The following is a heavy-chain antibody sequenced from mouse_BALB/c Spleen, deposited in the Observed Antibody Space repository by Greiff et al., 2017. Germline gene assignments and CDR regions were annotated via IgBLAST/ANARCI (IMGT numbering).Heavy chain of an antibody. V-gene: IGHV1-74*01. Sequence: VQLQQPGAELVKPGASVKLSCKASGYTFTSYWMHWVKQRPGQGLEWIGMIDPSNSETRLNQKFKDKATLNVDKSSNTAYMQLSSLTSEDSAVYYCARRGWYGNLYYAMDYWGQGTSVTVSS. J-gene: IGHJ4*01. CDR2: IDPSNSET. D-gene: IGHD2-10*02. CDR3: ARRGWYGNLYYAMDY. CDR1: GYTFTSYW.